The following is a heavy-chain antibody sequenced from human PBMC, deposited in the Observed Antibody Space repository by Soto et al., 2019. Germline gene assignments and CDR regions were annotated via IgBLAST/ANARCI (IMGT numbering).Heavy chain of an antibody. Sequence: EVQLVETGGGLIQPGGSLRLSCAASGCTVSSNYMSWVRQAPGKGLEWVSVIYSGGSTYYADSVKGRFTISRDNSKNTLYLQMNSLRAEDTAVYYCAAGFSSGYYYGTDFIDYWGQGTLVTVSS. J-gene: IGHJ4*02. CDR3: AAGFSSGYYYGTDFIDY. CDR2: IYSGGST. V-gene: IGHV3-53*02. D-gene: IGHD3-22*01. CDR1: GCTVSSNY.